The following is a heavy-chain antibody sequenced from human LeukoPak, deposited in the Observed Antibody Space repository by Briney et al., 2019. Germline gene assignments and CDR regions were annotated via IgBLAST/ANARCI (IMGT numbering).Heavy chain of an antibody. CDR3: ARDTSYGDLYL. CDR2: ISSSSSYI. V-gene: IGHV3-21*06. Sequence: GGSLRLSCAASGFALRSYSMNWVRQAPGKGLEWVSSISSSSSYIYYADSVEGRFTISRDNAKNSLFLQMNSLRAEDTAVYYCARDTSYGDLYLGGQGTLVTVSS. CDR1: GFALRSYS. J-gene: IGHJ4*02. D-gene: IGHD4-17*01.